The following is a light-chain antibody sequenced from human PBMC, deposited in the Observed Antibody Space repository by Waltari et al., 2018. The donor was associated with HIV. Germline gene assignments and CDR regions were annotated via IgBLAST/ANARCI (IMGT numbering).Light chain of an antibody. J-gene: IGKJ5*01. V-gene: IGKV1D-12*01. Sequence: DIQMNQFPSSVSASVGDRVTLTCRATQGIANLVAWYQQKPGKATKLLIHGASILQGGVPSRFSGSGSGTFFTLTIKSLQPEDFATYFCQQTNSFPITFGQGTRLDSK. CDR2: GAS. CDR1: QGIANL. CDR3: QQTNSFPIT.